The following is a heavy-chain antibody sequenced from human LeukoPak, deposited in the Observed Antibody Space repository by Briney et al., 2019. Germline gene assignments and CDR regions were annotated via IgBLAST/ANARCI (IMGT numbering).Heavy chain of an antibody. J-gene: IGHJ4*02. V-gene: IGHV3-64D*06. CDR3: AKGGPYYYDSSGYYSVDYFDY. D-gene: IGHD3-22*01. CDR2: ISSNGGST. CDR1: GFTFSSYA. Sequence: GGSLRLSCSASGFTFSSYAMHWVRQAPGKGLEYVSAISSNGGSTYYADSVKGRFTISRDSSKNTLYLQMSSLRAEDTAVYYCAKGGPYYYDSSGYYSVDYFDYWGQGTLVTVSS.